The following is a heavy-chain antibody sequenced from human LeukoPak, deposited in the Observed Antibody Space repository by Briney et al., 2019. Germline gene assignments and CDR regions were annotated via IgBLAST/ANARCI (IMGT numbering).Heavy chain of an antibody. CDR1: GGSISSSGFY. D-gene: IGHD6-13*01. CDR2: LFYSGNT. J-gene: IGHJ5*02. Sequence: SETLSLTCTVSGGSISSSGFYWNWIRQPPGKGLEWIGSLFYSGNTYYNPSLKSRVTMSVDTSKNQFSLKLSSVTPEDTAVYYCARGWAAGSQQLVLGWFDLWGQGTLVTVSS. V-gene: IGHV4-39*01. CDR3: ARGWAAGSQQLVLGWFDL.